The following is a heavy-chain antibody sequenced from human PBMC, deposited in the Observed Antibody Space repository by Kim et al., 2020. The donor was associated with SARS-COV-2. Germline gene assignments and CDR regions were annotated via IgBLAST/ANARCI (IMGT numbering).Heavy chain of an antibody. J-gene: IGHJ4*02. D-gene: IGHD6-19*01. CDR3: ARGTLRAGSDYFDP. V-gene: IGHV4-59*09. Sequence: PPLKSRVDMSTDTSKDQFSLRLSSVTTADTAIYYCARGTLRAGSDYFDPWGRGALVTVSS.